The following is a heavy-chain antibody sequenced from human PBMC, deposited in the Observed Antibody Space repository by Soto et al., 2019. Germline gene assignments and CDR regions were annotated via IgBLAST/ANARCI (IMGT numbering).Heavy chain of an antibody. V-gene: IGHV3-7*02. Sequence: EVRLVESGGGLVQPGGSLRLSCEASGFTFSSRWMTWVRQGPGKGLEWVANTHEDKNAKDYVDSVKGRFAISRDNAKNSLYLQMNSLRDEDTAVYYCATHDGPAAAGLVLDFWGQGALVIVSS. CDR3: ATHDGPAAAGLVLDF. CDR2: THEDKNAK. CDR1: GFTFSSRW. D-gene: IGHD6-25*01. J-gene: IGHJ4*02.